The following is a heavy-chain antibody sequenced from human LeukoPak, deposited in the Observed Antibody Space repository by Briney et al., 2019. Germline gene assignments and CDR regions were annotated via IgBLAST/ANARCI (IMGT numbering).Heavy chain of an antibody. V-gene: IGHV4-59*08. J-gene: IGHJ5*02. Sequence: SETLSLTCTVSGGSITNYNWNWIRQPPGKGLEWIGYISASGSTNYNPSLQSRVTISVDTSKNQFSLKLSSVTASDTAVYYCARRRVGDLTVGSDTWFDPWGQGALVTVSS. CDR2: ISASGST. CDR3: ARRRVGDLTVGSDTWFDP. CDR1: GGSITNYN. D-gene: IGHD2-15*01.